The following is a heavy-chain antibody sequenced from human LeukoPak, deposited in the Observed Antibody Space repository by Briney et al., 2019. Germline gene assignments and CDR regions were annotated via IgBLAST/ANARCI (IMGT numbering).Heavy chain of an antibody. CDR3: ARVDDTSGIDY. Sequence: PSETLSLTCTVSGGSISSYYWSWIRQPPGEGLEWIGYIHYTGSTNYNPSLESRASISVDTSKKYFSLKLRSVTAADTAVYYCARVDDTSGIDYWGQGTLVTVSS. CDR1: GGSISSYY. V-gene: IGHV4-59*01. CDR2: IHYTGST. J-gene: IGHJ4*02. D-gene: IGHD3-22*01.